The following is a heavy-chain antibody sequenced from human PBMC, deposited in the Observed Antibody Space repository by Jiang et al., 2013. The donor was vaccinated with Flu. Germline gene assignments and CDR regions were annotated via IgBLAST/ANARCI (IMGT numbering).Heavy chain of an antibody. D-gene: IGHD6-13*01. J-gene: IGHJ6*02. Sequence: VQLVESGAEVKKPGASVKVSCKASGYTFTDYYMHWVRQAPGQGLEWMGRINPNSGGTNYAQKFQGWVTMTRDTSISTAYMELSRLRSDDTAVYYCARDSSSWTPYGMDVWGQGTTVTVSS. CDR2: INPNSGGT. V-gene: IGHV1-2*04. CDR1: GYTFTDYY. CDR3: ARDSSSWTPYGMDV.